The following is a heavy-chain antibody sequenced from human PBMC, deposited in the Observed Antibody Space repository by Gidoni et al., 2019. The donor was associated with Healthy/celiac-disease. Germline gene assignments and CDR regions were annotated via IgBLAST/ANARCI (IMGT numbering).Heavy chain of an antibody. Sequence: EVQLVESGGGLVQPGGSLKLSCAASGFTFSGSALHWVRQASGKGLEWVGRIRSKANSYATAYAASVKGRFTISRDDSKNTAYLQMNSLKTEDTAVYYCTRHIDDFWSGSSNYYGMDVWGQGTTVTVSS. CDR3: TRHIDDFWSGSSNYYGMDV. V-gene: IGHV3-73*02. D-gene: IGHD3-3*01. J-gene: IGHJ6*02. CDR1: GFTFSGSA. CDR2: IRSKANSYAT.